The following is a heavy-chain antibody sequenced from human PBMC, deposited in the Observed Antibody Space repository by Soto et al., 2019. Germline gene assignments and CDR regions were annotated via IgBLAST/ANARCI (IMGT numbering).Heavy chain of an antibody. V-gene: IGHV1-2*04. CDR1: GYTFTGYY. Sequence: ASVKVSCKASGYTFTGYYIHWVRQAPGQGLEWMGWVNPNSGGTNYAQKFQGWVTMTRDTSISTAYMELSRLRSDDTAVYYCVTSRVSIAVAGYTEYYFDYWGQGTLVTVSS. J-gene: IGHJ4*02. D-gene: IGHD6-19*01. CDR2: VNPNSGGT. CDR3: VTSRVSIAVAGYTEYYFDY.